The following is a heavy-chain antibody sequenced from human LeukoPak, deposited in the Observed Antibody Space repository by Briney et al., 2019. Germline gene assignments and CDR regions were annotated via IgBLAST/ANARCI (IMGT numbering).Heavy chain of an antibody. Sequence: SETLSLTCTVSGGSISSYYWSWIRQPPGKGLEWIGYIYYSGSTNYNPSLKSRVTISVDTSKNQFSLKLSSVTAADTAVYYCARGNLEDTYYDVWSGYWKYFDYWGQGTLVTVSS. V-gene: IGHV4-59*01. CDR2: IYYSGST. D-gene: IGHD3-3*01. J-gene: IGHJ4*02. CDR1: GGSISSYY. CDR3: ARGNLEDTYYDVWSGYWKYFDY.